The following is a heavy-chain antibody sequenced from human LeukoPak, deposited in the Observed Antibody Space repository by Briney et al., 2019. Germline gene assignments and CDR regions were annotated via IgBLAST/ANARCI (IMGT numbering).Heavy chain of an antibody. V-gene: IGHV1-2*04. D-gene: IGHD4-23*01. CDR3: ARGYYGGTYYNAFDI. J-gene: IGHJ3*02. CDR2: INPNSGGT. CDR1: GYTFTGYY. Sequence: ASVKVSCKASGYTFTGYYMHWVRQAPGQGLEWMGWINPNSGGTNYAQKFQGWVTMTRDTSISTAYMELSRLRSDDTAVYYCARGYYGGTYYNAFDIWGQGTMVTVSS.